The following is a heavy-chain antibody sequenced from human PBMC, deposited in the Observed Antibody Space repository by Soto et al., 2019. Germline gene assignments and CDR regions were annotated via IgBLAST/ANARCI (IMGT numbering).Heavy chain of an antibody. CDR1: GFMLNPFT. Sequence: PGGSMRLSCSTSGFMLNPFTMNWVRQAPGKGLEWLAQITTASTTLYPDSFRGRFTASRDDADNIVYFEMENQRAGDSGTYYCVRDTPHRGSVDFWGQGTLVTVSS. CDR3: VRDTPHRGSVDF. J-gene: IGHJ4*03. V-gene: IGHV3-48*03. D-gene: IGHD3-3*01. CDR2: ITTASTT.